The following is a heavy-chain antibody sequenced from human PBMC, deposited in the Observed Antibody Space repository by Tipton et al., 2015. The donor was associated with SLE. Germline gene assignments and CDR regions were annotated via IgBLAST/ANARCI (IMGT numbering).Heavy chain of an antibody. CDR2: VYDRGTT. J-gene: IGHJ3*01. D-gene: IGHD5/OR15-5a*01. V-gene: IGHV4-59*01. CDR3: AGVSRDAFDL. CDR1: GGSFTNYQ. Sequence: TLSLTCTASGGSFTNYQWNWIRQSPEKGLEWLGYVYDRGTTNYNPSVMSRVIISFDTSKSQVSLKLFSVTAADTAVYYCAGVSRDAFDLWGQGTLVTVSS.